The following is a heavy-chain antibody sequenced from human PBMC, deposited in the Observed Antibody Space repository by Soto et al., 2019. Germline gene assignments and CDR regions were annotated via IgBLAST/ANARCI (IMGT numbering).Heavy chain of an antibody. V-gene: IGHV1-69*01. CDR3: ARRGESCGVDCYSHWFFDL. Sequence: QVQLVQSGAEVKKPGSWVNCSCKASVATLNNNAISWFRQALGQGFDWMGGIIPIFGTTNYAQKFKGRVTITADESTNTAYMELSSLTSDDTAIYYCARRGESCGVDCYSHWFFDLWGRGTLVSVTS. CDR1: VATLNNNA. J-gene: IGHJ2*01. CDR2: IIPIFGTT. D-gene: IGHD2-21*02.